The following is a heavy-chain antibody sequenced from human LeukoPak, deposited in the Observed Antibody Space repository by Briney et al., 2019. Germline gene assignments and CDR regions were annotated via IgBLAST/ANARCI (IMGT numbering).Heavy chain of an antibody. D-gene: IGHD3-9*01. Sequence: SGTLSLTCXVSGVSISTXXXXXXXRRXPGXGLXWXGEIXRDGRTRXXXSLTSXVTXSXXXSKNQFSLNVRFVTAADTAIYYCGKTDIYFNPIDYWGPGSLVTVSS. V-gene: IGHV4-4*02. CDR3: GKTDIYFNPIDY. CDR2: IXRDGRT. J-gene: IGHJ4*02. CDR1: GVSISTXXX.